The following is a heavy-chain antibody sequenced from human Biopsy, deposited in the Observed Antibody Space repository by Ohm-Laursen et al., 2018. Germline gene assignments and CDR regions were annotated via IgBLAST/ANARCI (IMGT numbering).Heavy chain of an antibody. CDR3: ATPFQYYDSWGGYPPFDH. D-gene: IGHD3-3*01. V-gene: IGHV1-69*10. CDR1: GGTFSNYA. CDR2: IIAVSGLV. Sequence: GASVKVSCKVSGGTFSNYATSWVRQAPGEGLEWMGGIIAVSGLVNYAPKFQGRVSITADKSTTTAYMELSNLKSEDTAVYYCATPFQYYDSWGGYPPFDHWGQGTLVTVSS. J-gene: IGHJ4*02.